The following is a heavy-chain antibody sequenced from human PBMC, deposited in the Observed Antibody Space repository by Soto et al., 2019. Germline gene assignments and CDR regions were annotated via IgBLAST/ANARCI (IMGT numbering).Heavy chain of an antibody. Sequence: QITLKESGPTLVKPTQTLTLTCTFSGFSLSTSGVGVGWIRQPSGKALEWLALIYWNYDKRYSPSLKSRPTLTKDTSNNQVVLTMTNMDPVDTATYYCAHGSIAVAGTLFDYWGQGTLVTVSS. V-gene: IGHV2-5*01. D-gene: IGHD6-19*01. CDR3: AHGSIAVAGTLFDY. CDR1: GFSLSTSGVG. J-gene: IGHJ4*02. CDR2: IYWNYDK.